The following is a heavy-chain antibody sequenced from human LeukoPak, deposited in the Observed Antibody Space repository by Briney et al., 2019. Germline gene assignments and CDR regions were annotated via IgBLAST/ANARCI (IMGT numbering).Heavy chain of an antibody. CDR2: IYSGGST. V-gene: IGHV3-66*01. CDR3: ARSNCESCYRGVWYFFDY. D-gene: IGHD4-11*01. CDR1: GFTVSSNY. J-gene: IGHJ4*02. Sequence: PGGSLRLSCAASGFTVSSNYMSWVRQAPGKGLEWVSVIYSGGSTHYADSVKGRFTISRDNSKNMLYLQMNSLRAEDTAVYFCARSNCESCYRGVWYFFDYWGQGALVTVSS.